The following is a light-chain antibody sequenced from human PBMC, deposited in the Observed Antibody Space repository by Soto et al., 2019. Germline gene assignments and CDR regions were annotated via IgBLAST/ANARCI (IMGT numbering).Light chain of an antibody. J-gene: IGLJ1*01. Sequence: QSVLTQPPSVSGATGQRVAISCTGSSSNIGAEYDVHWYQQLPGTAPKRLIYGDNNRPSVVPDRFSGSKSGTSASLAITGLQPEDEADYYCQSYDSSLTTFVFGTGTKVTVL. CDR1: SSNIGAEYD. CDR2: GDN. V-gene: IGLV1-40*01. CDR3: QSYDSSLTTFV.